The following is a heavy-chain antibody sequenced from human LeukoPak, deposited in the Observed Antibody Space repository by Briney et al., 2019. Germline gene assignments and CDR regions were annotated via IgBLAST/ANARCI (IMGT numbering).Heavy chain of an antibody. CDR1: GYTFTSYY. V-gene: IGHV1-46*03. J-gene: IGHJ6*03. CDR2: INPSGGST. CDR3: ASSGDCSSTSCPANYYYYYMDV. D-gene: IGHD2-2*03. Sequence: GASVKVSCKASGYTFTSYYMHWVRQAPGQGLEWMGIINPSGGSTSYAQKFQGRVTMTRDTSTSTVYMELSSLRPEDTAVYYCASSGDCSSTSCPANYYYYYMDVWGKGTTVTVSS.